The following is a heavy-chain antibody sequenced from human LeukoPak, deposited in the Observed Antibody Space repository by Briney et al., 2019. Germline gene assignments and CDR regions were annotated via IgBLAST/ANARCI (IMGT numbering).Heavy chain of an antibody. V-gene: IGHV1-46*01. CDR3: ARGDSSGWYGADFDY. J-gene: IGHJ4*02. D-gene: IGHD6-19*01. CDR2: INPSGGST. CDR1: GYTFTSYY. Sequence: ASVKVSCKASGYTFTSYYMHWVRQAPGRGLEWMGIINPSGGSTSYAQKFQGRVTMTRDTSTSTVYMELSSLRSEDTAVYYCARGDSSGWYGADFDYWGQGTLVTVSS.